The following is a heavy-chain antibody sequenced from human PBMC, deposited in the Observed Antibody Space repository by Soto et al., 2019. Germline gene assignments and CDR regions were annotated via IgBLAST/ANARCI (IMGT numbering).Heavy chain of an antibody. CDR1: GGSINSDGYS. CDR3: ASGVVTTLHY. V-gene: IGHV4-30-2*01. D-gene: IGHD2-21*02. J-gene: IGHJ4*02. CDR2: IYHSGST. Sequence: QLQLQESGSGLVKPSQTLSLTCAVSGGSINSDGYSWSWIRQPPGKGLEWIGYIYHSGSTYYNPTRKSRVTISVDRSKNQFSLKLRSVTAADTAVYSCASGVVTTLHYWGQGTLVTVSS.